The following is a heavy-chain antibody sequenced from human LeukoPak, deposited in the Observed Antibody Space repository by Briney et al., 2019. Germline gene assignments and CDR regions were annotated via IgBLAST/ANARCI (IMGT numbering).Heavy chain of an antibody. CDR1: GFTFSSYT. D-gene: IGHD2-2*01. V-gene: IGHV3-21*01. CDR3: ARPGYCSGTTCYSYNYYGMGV. J-gene: IGHJ6*02. CDR2: ISSSSTYI. Sequence: GGSLRLSCAASGFTFSSYTMNWVRQAPGKGLEWVSSISSSSTYIYYAESVKGRFTISRDNAKNSLYLQMNSLRAEDTAVYYCARPGYCSGTTCYSYNYYGMGVWGQGTTATVSS.